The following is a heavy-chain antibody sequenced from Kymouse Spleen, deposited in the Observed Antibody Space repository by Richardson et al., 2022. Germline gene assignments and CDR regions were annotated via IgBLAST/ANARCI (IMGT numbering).Heavy chain of an antibody. CDR2: IYYSGST. J-gene: IGHJ6*02. CDR3: ARDRVDTAMDYYYYYGMDV. V-gene: IGHV4-31*03. D-gene: IGHD5-18,IGHD5-18*01. CDR1: GGSISSGGYY. Sequence: QVQLQESGPGLVKPSQTLSLTCTVSGGSISSGGYYWSWIRQHPGKGLEWIGYIYYSGSTYYNPSLKSRVTISVDTSKNQFSLKLSSVTAADTAVYYCARDRVDTAMDYYYYYGMDVWGQGTTVTVSS.